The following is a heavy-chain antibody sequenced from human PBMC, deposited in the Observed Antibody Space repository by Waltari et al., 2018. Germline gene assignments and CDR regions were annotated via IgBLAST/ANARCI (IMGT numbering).Heavy chain of an antibody. V-gene: IGHV3-11*01. Sequence: QVQLVESGGGLVKPGGSLRLSCAVSGFTFSDYFMTWIRQAPRKGLEWVSCISGRGLSTYYADSVKGRFTISRDNAKNSLYLQMNSLRDEDTAVYYCAREASGWTPHFDNWGQGTLVAVSS. CDR3: AREASGWTPHFDN. CDR1: GFTFSDYF. D-gene: IGHD6-19*01. CDR2: ISGRGLST. J-gene: IGHJ4*02.